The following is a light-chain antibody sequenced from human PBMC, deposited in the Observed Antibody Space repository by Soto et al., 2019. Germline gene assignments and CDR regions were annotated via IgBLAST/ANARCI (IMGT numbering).Light chain of an antibody. V-gene: IGKV1-8*01. CDR1: QGISSY. CDR3: QQYYSYPWT. J-gene: IGKJ1*01. Sequence: AIRMTQSPSSFSASTGDRVTITCRASQGISSYLAWYQQKPGKAPKLLIYAASTLQSGVPSRFSGSGSGTDLTLPISCLQSEDFATYYCQQYYSYPWTFGQGTKVEIK. CDR2: AAS.